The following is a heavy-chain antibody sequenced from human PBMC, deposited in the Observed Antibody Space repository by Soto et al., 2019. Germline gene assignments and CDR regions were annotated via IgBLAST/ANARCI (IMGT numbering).Heavy chain of an antibody. V-gene: IGHV1-18*01. Sequence: QVQLVQSGAEVREPGASVKVSCKASGYTFTNYGVSWVRQAAGQGLEWMGWIGGYKGNTNYAQKLQGRVTLTTDTSTSTAYMELRCLRSDDTAVYYCAPHTLDTGMPSGYWGQGTLVTVSS. D-gene: IGHD5-18*01. CDR2: IGGYKGNT. J-gene: IGHJ4*02. CDR1: GYTFTNYG. CDR3: APHTLDTGMPSGY.